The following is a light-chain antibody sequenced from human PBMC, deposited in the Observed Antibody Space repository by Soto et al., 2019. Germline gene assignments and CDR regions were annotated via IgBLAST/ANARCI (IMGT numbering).Light chain of an antibody. Sequence: IVLTQSPATFSLSPGKRATLSCRASQNISSSYLAWYQQKPGQAPRLLIYGASSRATGIPDRFSGSRSGTDFTLTISRLEPEDFAVYYCQQYGSSSWTFGQGTKVDIK. CDR2: GAS. V-gene: IGKV3-20*01. CDR1: QNISSSY. CDR3: QQYGSSSWT. J-gene: IGKJ1*01.